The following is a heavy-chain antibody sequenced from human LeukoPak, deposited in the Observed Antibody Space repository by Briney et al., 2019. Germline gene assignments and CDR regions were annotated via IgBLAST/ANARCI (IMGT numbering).Heavy chain of an antibody. D-gene: IGHD4-4*01. CDR2: IYYSGST. CDR3: ARGPYSNYVIRGYFDY. V-gene: IGHV4-39*07. J-gene: IGHJ4*02. CDR1: GGSISSSSYY. Sequence: SETLSLTCTVSGGSISSSSYYWGWIRQPPGKGLEWIGSIYYSGSTYYNPSLKSRVTISVDTSKNQFSLKLSSVTAADTAVYYCARGPYSNYVIRGYFDYWGQGTLVTVSS.